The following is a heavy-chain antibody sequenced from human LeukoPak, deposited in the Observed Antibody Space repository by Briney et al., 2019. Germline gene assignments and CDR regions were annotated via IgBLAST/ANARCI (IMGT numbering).Heavy chain of an antibody. D-gene: IGHD3-22*01. CDR2: INHSGST. Sequence: SETLSLTCTVSGGSVSSGSYYWSWIRQPPGKGPEWIGEINHSGSTNYNPSLKSRVTISVDTSKKQFSLKLSSVTAADTAVYYCVTYYFDSSGPKKNYWGQGTLVTVSS. CDR1: GGSVSSGSYY. CDR3: VTYYFDSSGPKKNY. V-gene: IGHV4-39*07. J-gene: IGHJ4*02.